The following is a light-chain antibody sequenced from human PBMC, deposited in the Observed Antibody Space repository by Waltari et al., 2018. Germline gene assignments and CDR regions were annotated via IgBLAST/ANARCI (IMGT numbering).Light chain of an antibody. J-gene: IGLJ7*01. Sequence: QSVLTQPPSVSAAPGQRVTISCSGGISNIGTNYVSWYRQFPGTAPNLLVYENSQGPSGIPGRFSGSKSGTSATLDITGLQAGDEADYYCGTWDSSLSGAVFGGGTHLTVL. CDR3: GTWDSSLSGAV. CDR2: ENS. CDR1: ISNIGTNY. V-gene: IGLV1-51*02.